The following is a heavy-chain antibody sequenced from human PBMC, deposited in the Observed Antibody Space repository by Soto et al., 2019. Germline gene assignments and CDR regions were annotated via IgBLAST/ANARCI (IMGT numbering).Heavy chain of an antibody. CDR2: ISGSGGST. CDR1: GFTFSSYA. J-gene: IGHJ5*02. V-gene: IGHV3-23*01. Sequence: PGGSLRLSCAASGFTFSSYAMSWVRQAPGKGLEWVSAISGSGGSTYYADSVKGRFTISRDNSKNTLYLQMNSLRAEDTAVYYCAKSPPPRNGSSGYPWCDPWGRGTLVTVSS. D-gene: IGHD6-13*01. CDR3: AKSPPPRNGSSGYPWCDP.